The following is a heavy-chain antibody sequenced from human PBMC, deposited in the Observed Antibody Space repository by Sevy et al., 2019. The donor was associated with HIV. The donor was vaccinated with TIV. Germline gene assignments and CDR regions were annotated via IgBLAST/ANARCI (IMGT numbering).Heavy chain of an antibody. CDR3: AGENSWGRGYS. CDR2: IYYNGHI. Sequence: SETLSLTCTVSGGPITSLYWNWIRQPPGKGREWIANIYYNGHINYNPSLKSRVTLSLDTSKNQFSLRLSSVTAADTAMYYCAGENSWGRGYSRGQGTLVTVSS. CDR1: GGPITSLY. J-gene: IGHJ5*01. D-gene: IGHD1-26*01. V-gene: IGHV4-59*08.